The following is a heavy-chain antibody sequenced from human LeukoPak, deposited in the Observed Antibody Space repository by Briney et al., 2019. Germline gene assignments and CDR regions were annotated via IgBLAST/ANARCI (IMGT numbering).Heavy chain of an antibody. J-gene: IGHJ6*03. CDR1: GYSFTCYW. D-gene: IGHD6-19*01. V-gene: IGHV5-51*01. Sequence: GESLQISCKGSGYSFTCYWIGWVRQMPGKGLEWMGIIYPGDSDTRYSPSFQGQVTISADKSISTAYLQWSSLKASDTAMYYCARQTDSSLYYYYYMDVWGKGTTVTVSS. CDR2: IYPGDSDT. CDR3: ARQTDSSLYYYYYMDV.